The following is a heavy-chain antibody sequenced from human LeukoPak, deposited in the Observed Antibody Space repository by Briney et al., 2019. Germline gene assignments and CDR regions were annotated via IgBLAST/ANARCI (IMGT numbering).Heavy chain of an antibody. CDR2: INTNTGNP. CDR1: GYTFTGYY. Sequence: ASVKVSCMASGYTFTGYYMHWVRQAPGQGLEWMGWINTNTGNPTYAQGFTGRFVFSLDTSVSTAYLQISSLKAEDTAVYYCARDGRSDYGDAFDIWGQGTMVTVSS. V-gene: IGHV7-4-1*02. D-gene: IGHD4-17*01. J-gene: IGHJ3*02. CDR3: ARDGRSDYGDAFDI.